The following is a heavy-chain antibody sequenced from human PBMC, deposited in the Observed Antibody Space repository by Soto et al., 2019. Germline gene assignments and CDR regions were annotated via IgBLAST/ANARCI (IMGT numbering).Heavy chain of an antibody. J-gene: IGHJ5*02. Sequence: QVQLQESGPGLVKPSETLSLTCTVSGGSINSYHWNWIRQPPGKGLEWIGYIYYSGYTNYNPSLKSRVTISVDTSKDQFSLKLSSVTAADTAIYYCARGWLAAAHGWFDPWGQGTLVTVSS. D-gene: IGHD6-13*01. CDR2: IYYSGYT. CDR3: ARGWLAAAHGWFDP. CDR1: GGSINSYH. V-gene: IGHV4-59*01.